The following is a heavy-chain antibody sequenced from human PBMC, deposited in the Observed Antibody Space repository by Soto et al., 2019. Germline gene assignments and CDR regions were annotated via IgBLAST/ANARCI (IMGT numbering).Heavy chain of an antibody. D-gene: IGHD4-17*01. V-gene: IGHV4-39*07. CDR3: ARESGYGDYDY. J-gene: IGHJ4*02. Sequence: PSETLSLTYTVSGGSISSSNSYWGWIRQPPGKGLEWVGNIYYSGSTSYKPSLKSRVTISADTSKNQFSLKLSSVTAADTAVYYCARESGYGDYDYWGQGTLVTVSS. CDR2: IYYSGST. CDR1: GGSISSSNSY.